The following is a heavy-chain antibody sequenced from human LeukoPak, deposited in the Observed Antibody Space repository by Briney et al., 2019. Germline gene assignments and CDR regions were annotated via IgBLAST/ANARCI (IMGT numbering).Heavy chain of an antibody. D-gene: IGHD2-8*01. CDR3: AREQLMVYYYFDL. CDR1: GDSVSSDNAT. Sequence: SQTLSLTCAISGDSVSSDNATWNWIRLSPSRGLEWLGRTYYRSKWYNDFAASVRGRITIDPETAKNQFSLQLNSVTPEDSAICVRAREQLMVYYYFDLWGRGTQVTVSS. CDR2: TYYRSKWYN. J-gene: IGHJ2*01. V-gene: IGHV6-1*01.